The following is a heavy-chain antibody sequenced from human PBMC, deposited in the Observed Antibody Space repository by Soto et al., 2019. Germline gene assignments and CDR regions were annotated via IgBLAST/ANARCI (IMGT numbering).Heavy chain of an antibody. CDR1: GFTFSSYA. CDR2: IGESGTPT. J-gene: IGHJ6*02. D-gene: IGHD2-2*01. V-gene: IGHV3-23*01. CDR3: ARYIPGVRYYGMDV. Sequence: EVQLLESGGGLVQPGGSLRLSCAASGFTFSSYAMKWVRQAPGKGLEWVSLIGESGTPTYYADSVKGRFTISRDNSGNTLFLEMYRLRAEDTAVYYGARYIPGVRYYGMDVWGRGTTVTVSS.